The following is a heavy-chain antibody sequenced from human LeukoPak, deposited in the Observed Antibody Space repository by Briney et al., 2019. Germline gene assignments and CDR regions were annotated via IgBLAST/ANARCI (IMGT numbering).Heavy chain of an antibody. D-gene: IGHD1-26*01. CDR2: IYTSGST. J-gene: IGHJ4*02. Sequence: SETLSLTCTVSGGSISSYYWSWIRQPAGKGLEWIGRIYTSGSTNYNPSLKSRVTMSVDTSKNQFSLKLSSVIAADTAVYYCARDGPPSGSYYFDYWAREPWSPSPQ. CDR1: GGSISSYY. CDR3: ARDGPPSGSYYFDY. V-gene: IGHV4-4*07.